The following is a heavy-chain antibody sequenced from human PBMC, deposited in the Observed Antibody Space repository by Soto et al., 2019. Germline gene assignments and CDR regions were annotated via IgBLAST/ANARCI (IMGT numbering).Heavy chain of an antibody. CDR3: ARDLGYSMDV. D-gene: IGHD3-10*01. CDR2: IYYSGST. CDR1: GGSVSSGIYY. J-gene: IGHJ6*02. Sequence: PSETLSLTCTVSGGSVSSGIYYWSWIRQPPGKGLEWIGYIYYSGSTNYNPSLKSRVTISVDTSKNQFSLKLSSVTAADTAVYYCARDLGYSMDVWGQGTTVTVSS. V-gene: IGHV4-61*01.